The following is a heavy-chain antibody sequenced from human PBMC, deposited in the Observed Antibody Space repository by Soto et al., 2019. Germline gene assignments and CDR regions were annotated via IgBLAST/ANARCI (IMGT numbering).Heavy chain of an antibody. CDR3: ARDLASTTIPNY. Sequence: SGGSLRLSCAASGFTFGIYWMSWVRQAPGKGLEWVANIKQDGSEKYYVDSVKGRFTISRDNAKNSLYLQMNSLRAEDTAVYYCARDLASTTIPNYWGQGTLVTVSS. CDR1: GFTFGIYW. D-gene: IGHD4-17*01. J-gene: IGHJ4*02. V-gene: IGHV3-7*04. CDR2: IKQDGSEK.